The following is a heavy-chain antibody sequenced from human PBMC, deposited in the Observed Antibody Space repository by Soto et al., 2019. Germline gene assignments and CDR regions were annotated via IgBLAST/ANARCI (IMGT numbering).Heavy chain of an antibody. J-gene: IGHJ4*02. D-gene: IGHD1-1*01. CDR1: GFTFSSHG. V-gene: IGHV3-33*01. CDR3: VRWGNWKVPDH. Sequence: QVQLVESGGGVVQPGRSLRLSCATSGFTFSSHGMHWVRQAPGKGPEWVAVIWYDGSNKYYADSVRGRFIISRDNAKSTLYLEMNSLRVEDTAVYHCVRWGNWKVPDHWGQGTLVTVSS. CDR2: IWYDGSNK.